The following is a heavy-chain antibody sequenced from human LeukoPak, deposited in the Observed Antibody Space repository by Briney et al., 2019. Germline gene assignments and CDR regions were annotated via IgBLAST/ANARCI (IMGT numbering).Heavy chain of an antibody. V-gene: IGHV3-9*01. CDR1: GFTFDDYA. D-gene: IGHD6-13*01. J-gene: IGHJ4*02. CDR3: ATGDSSSWGQVRFDY. Sequence: GGSLRLSCAASGFTFDDYAMHWVRQAPGKGLEWVSGISWNSGSIGYADSVKGRFTISRDNAKNSLYLQMNSLRAEDTALYYCATGDSSSWGQVRFDYWGQGTLVTVSS. CDR2: ISWNSGSI.